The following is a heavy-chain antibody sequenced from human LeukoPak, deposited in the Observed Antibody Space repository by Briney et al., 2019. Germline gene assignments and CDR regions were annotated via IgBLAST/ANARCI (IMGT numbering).Heavy chain of an antibody. J-gene: IGHJ4*02. Sequence: GESLKISFKASGXSFTTYCIAWVRQMLGKGLEWMGMIYPGDSDTRYSPSFQGQITISVDKSISIAYLQWSSLKASGTAMYYCARLLQGVAGTWGYWGQGTLVTV. CDR2: IYPGDSDT. V-gene: IGHV5-51*01. CDR1: GXSFTTYC. CDR3: ARLLQGVAGTWGY. D-gene: IGHD6-19*01.